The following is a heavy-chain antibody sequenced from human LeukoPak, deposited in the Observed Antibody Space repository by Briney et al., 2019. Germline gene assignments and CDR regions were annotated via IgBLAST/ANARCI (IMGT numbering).Heavy chain of an antibody. V-gene: IGHV4-4*07. CDR2: IYTSGRT. CDR1: GASISSYF. J-gene: IGHJ4*02. Sequence: SETLSLTCTVSGASISSYFWTRIRQPAGKGLEWIGRIYTSGRTDYNPSLKSRVTMSLDASRNQFSLKVTTVTAADTAVYYCARKDGDYWGQGTLVTVSS. CDR3: ARKDGDY.